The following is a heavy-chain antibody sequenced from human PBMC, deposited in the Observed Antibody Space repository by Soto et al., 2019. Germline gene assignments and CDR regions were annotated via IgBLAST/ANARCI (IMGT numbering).Heavy chain of an antibody. J-gene: IGHJ4*02. Sequence: EVQLVESGGGLVNPGGSLRLSCAASGFTFNSYSMNWVRQAPGKGLEWVSSISGGGTYIYYADSVKGRFTISRDNAKNSLYLQMNSLRAEDTAVYYCATGGPGDSSAYWGQGTLVTVSS. CDR1: GFTFNSYS. CDR3: ATGGPGDSSAY. V-gene: IGHV3-21*01. CDR2: ISGGGTYI. D-gene: IGHD3-22*01.